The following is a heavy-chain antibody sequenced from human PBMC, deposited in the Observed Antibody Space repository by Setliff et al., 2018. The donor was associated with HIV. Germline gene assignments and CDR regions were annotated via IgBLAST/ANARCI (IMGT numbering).Heavy chain of an antibody. V-gene: IGHV3-30*02. Sequence: GGSLRLSCAASGFTFSSYGMHWVRQPPGKGLEWVAFIRYDGTNKYYADSVKGRFTISRDNAKNTLYLQMNSLRAEDTAVYYCAKETFYYDSSGYWPEPGYYFDYWGQGTLVTVSS. CDR2: IRYDGTNK. D-gene: IGHD3-22*01. CDR1: GFTFSSYG. J-gene: IGHJ4*02. CDR3: AKETFYYDSSGYWPEPGYYFDY.